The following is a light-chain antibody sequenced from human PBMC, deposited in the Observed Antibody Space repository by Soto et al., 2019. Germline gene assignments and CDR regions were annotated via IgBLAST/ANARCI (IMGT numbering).Light chain of an antibody. V-gene: IGLV2-14*01. CDR1: NSDVGGYNY. CDR3: SSYTSRSTLV. Sequence: QSALTQPASVSGSPGQSITISCTGTNSDVGGYNYVSWYQQRPGKAPKLIISEVRARPSGVSNRFSGSKSGNTASLTISGLQAEDAADYFCSSYTSRSTLVFGVGTKLTVL. CDR2: EVR. J-gene: IGLJ3*02.